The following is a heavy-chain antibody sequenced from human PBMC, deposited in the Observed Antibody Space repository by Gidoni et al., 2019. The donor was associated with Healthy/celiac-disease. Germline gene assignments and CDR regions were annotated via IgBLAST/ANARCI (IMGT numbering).Heavy chain of an antibody. J-gene: IGHJ4*02. CDR2: ISWNSGSI. CDR1: GFTFDDYA. Sequence: EVQLVESGGGLVQPGRSLRLSCAASGFTFDDYAMHWVRQAPGKGLEWVSGISWNSGSIGYADSVKGRFTISRDNAKNSLYLQMNSLRAEDTALYYCAKDGGLASSGWYFTISDYWGQGTLVTVSS. V-gene: IGHV3-9*01. CDR3: AKDGGLASSGWYFTISDY. D-gene: IGHD6-19*01.